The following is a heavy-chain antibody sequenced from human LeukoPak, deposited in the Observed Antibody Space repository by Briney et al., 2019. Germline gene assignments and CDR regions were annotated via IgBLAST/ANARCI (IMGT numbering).Heavy chain of an antibody. D-gene: IGHD3-22*01. Sequence: SETLSLTCTVAGGSISGYYWTWIRQPAGKGLEWIGRIYTSGKTNYNPSLKSRVTMSIDTSTNQFSLKLISVTAADTAIYYRARDRPYDMSGYWEPFDYWGQGTLVTVSS. CDR2: IYTSGKT. CDR1: GGSISGYY. CDR3: ARDRPYDMSGYWEPFDY. J-gene: IGHJ4*02. V-gene: IGHV4-4*07.